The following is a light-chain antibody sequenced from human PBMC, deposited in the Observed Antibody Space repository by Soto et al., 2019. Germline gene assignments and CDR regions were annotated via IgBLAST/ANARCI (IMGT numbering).Light chain of an antibody. V-gene: IGLV4-69*01. CDR3: QSWDTGIHRV. CDR1: SGHITYA. CDR2: LNNDGSH. Sequence: QLVLAQSPSASASLGASVKLTCTLSSGHITYAIAWHQQQPEKGPRYLMKLNNDGSHTKGDGIPDRFSGSSSGAERYLSISSLQSEDEADYYCQSWDTGIHRVFGGGTKLTVL. J-gene: IGLJ2*01.